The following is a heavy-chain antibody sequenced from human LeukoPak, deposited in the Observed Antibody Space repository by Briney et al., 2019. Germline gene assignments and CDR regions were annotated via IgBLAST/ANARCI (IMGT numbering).Heavy chain of an antibody. D-gene: IGHD5-24*01. CDR2: IIPIFGTA. CDR3: ARDRIEIGYYFDY. Sequence: ASVKVSCKASGGTFSSYAISWVRQAPGQGLEWMGGIIPIFGTANYAQKFQGRVTITADESTSTAYMELSSLRPEDTAVYYCARDRIEIGYYFDYWGQGTLVTVSS. CDR1: GGTFSSYA. J-gene: IGHJ4*02. V-gene: IGHV1-69*13.